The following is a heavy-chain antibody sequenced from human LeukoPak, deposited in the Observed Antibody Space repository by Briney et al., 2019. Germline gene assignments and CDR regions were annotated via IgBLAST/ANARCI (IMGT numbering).Heavy chain of an antibody. D-gene: IGHD6-19*01. J-gene: IGHJ6*02. CDR2: IYYSGST. Sequence: SETLSLTCTVSGGSISSYYWSWIRQPPGKGLEWIGYIYYSGSTNYNPSLKSRVTISVDTSKNQFSLKLSSVTAADTAVYYCARHFAGLAHGRQWLVRYYYYGMDVWGQGTTVTVSS. CDR1: GGSISSYY. V-gene: IGHV4-59*08. CDR3: ARHFAGLAHGRQWLVRYYYYGMDV.